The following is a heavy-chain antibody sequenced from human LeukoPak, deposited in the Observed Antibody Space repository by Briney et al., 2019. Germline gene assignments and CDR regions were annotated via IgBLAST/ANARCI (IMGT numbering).Heavy chain of an antibody. Sequence: GGSLRLSCTASGFTFGDYAMSWARQAPGQGLEGLGFIRSKVYGETTEYAAPVKGRFTVSRDDSNSLAYLQMNSLQTEDTAVYYCTRLVPYLDYWGQGTLVTVSS. V-gene: IGHV3-49*04. CDR2: IRSKVYGETT. D-gene: IGHD2-2*01. CDR3: TRLVPYLDY. CDR1: GFTFGDYA. J-gene: IGHJ4*02.